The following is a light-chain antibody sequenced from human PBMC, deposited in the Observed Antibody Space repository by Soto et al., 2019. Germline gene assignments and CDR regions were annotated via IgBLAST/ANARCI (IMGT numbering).Light chain of an antibody. CDR2: DVN. CDR1: SSDVGAYDY. CDR3: DSYTRSKSVI. Sequence: QSALTQPASVSGSPGQSIAISCTGTSSDVGAYDYVSWYQQHPGKAPKVMVFDVNHRPSGVSNRFSGSKSGNTASLTITGLQAEDEADYYCDSYTRSKSVIFGGGTKLTVL. J-gene: IGLJ2*01. V-gene: IGLV2-14*03.